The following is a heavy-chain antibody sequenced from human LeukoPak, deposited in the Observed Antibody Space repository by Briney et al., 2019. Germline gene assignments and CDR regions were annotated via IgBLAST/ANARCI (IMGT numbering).Heavy chain of an antibody. CDR1: GGSIGGSSYY. D-gene: IGHD1-26*01. J-gene: IGHJ5*02. CDR2: IYYSGST. Sequence: SETLSLTCTVSGGSIGGSSYYWGWIRQPPGKGLEWIGSIYYSGSTYYNPSLKSRVTISVDTSKNQFSLKLSSVTAADTAVYYCASSGATGHPWGQGTLVTVSS. V-gene: IGHV4-39*07. CDR3: ASSGATGHP.